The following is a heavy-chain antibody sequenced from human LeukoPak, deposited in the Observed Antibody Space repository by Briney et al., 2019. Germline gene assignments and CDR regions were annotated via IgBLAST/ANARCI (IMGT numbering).Heavy chain of an antibody. CDR3: AVTVTTPL. D-gene: IGHD4-17*01. Sequence: GGSLRLSCAASGFTFSNYAMGWVRQAPGKGLEWVSSISSSSSYIYYADSVKGRFTISRDNAKKSLYLQMNSLRAEDTAVYYCAVTVTTPLWGQGTLVTVSS. CDR1: GFTFSNYA. V-gene: IGHV3-21*01. CDR2: ISSSSSYI. J-gene: IGHJ4*02.